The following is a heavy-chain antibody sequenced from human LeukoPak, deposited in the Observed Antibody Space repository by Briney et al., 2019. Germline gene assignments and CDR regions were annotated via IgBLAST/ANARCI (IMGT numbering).Heavy chain of an antibody. CDR1: GFTFSSYA. CDR3: AREAPNSAYYFDY. CDR2: ISYDGSNK. J-gene: IGHJ4*02. Sequence: GGSLRLSCAASGFTFSSYAMHWVRQAPGKGLEWVAVISYDGSNKYYADSVKGRFTISRDNSKNTLYLQMNSLRAEDTAVYYCAREAPNSAYYFDYWGQGTLVTVSS. V-gene: IGHV3-30-3*01.